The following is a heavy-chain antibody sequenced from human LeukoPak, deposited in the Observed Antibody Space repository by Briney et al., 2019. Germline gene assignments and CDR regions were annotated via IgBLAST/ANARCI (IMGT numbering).Heavy chain of an antibody. CDR3: ARRYYWGSGAFDI. Sequence: SETLSLTCAVYGGSFGGYYWSWIRQPPGKGLEWIGEINHSGSTNYNPSLKSRVTISVDTSKNQFSLKLSSVTAADTAVYYCARRYYWGSGAFDIWGQGTMVTVSS. CDR2: INHSGST. D-gene: IGHD1-20*01. J-gene: IGHJ3*02. V-gene: IGHV4-34*01. CDR1: GGSFGGYY.